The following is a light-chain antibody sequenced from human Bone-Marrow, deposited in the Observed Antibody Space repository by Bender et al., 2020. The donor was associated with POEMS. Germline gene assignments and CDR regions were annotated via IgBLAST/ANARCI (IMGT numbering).Light chain of an antibody. V-gene: IGLV2-8*01. CDR3: SSYAGRPV. J-gene: IGLJ3*02. CDR1: SSDVGRYDY. Sequence: QSALTQPPSVSGSPGQSVTISCTGTSSDVGRYDYVSWYQQYPGKAPKLLIYDVTKRPSGVPDRFSGSKSGNTASLTVSGLQTEDEADYYCSSYAGRPVFGGGTKLTVL. CDR2: DVT.